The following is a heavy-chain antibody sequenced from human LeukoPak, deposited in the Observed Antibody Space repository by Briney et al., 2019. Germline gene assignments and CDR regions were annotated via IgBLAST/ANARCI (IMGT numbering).Heavy chain of an antibody. CDR3: ARDSSSWYRNYYYYYMDV. V-gene: IGHV3-30*02. D-gene: IGHD6-13*01. Sequence: GGSLRLSCAASGFTFSSYAMHWVRQAPGKGLEWVAFIRYDGSNKYYADSVKGRFTISRDNSKNTLNLQMNSLRAEDTAVYYCARDSSSWYRNYYYYYMDVWGKGTTVTVSS. J-gene: IGHJ6*03. CDR1: GFTFSSYA. CDR2: IRYDGSNK.